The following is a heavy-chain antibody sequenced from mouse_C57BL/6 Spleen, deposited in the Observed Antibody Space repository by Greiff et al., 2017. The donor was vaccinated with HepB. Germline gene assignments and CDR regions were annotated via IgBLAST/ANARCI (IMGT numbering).Heavy chain of an antibody. CDR3: ARERDGYYAVFDY. CDR1: GYTFTDHT. Sequence: VQLVESDAELVKPGASVKISCKVSGYTFTDHTIHWMKQRPEQGLEWIGYIYPRDGSTKYNEKFKGKATLTADKSSSTAYMQLNSLTSEDSAVYFCARERDGYYAVFDYWGQGTTLTVSS. V-gene: IGHV1-78*01. CDR2: IYPRDGST. J-gene: IGHJ2*01. D-gene: IGHD2-3*01.